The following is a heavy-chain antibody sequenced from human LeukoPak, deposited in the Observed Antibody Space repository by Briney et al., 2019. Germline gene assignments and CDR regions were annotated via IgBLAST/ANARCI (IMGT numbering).Heavy chain of an antibody. D-gene: IGHD3-3*01. CDR1: GFTFSDYY. V-gene: IGHV3-11*01. CDR2: ISSSGSTI. Sequence: GGSLRLSCAASGFTFSDYYMSWIRQAPGKGLEWVSYISSSGSTIYCADSVKGRFTISRDNAKNSLYLQMNSLRAEDTAVYYCARASREVYYDFWSGRMDVWGQGTTVTVSS. CDR3: ARASREVYYDFWSGRMDV. J-gene: IGHJ6*02.